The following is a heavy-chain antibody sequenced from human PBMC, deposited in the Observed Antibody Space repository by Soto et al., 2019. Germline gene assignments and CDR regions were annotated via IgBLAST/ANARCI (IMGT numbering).Heavy chain of an antibody. D-gene: IGHD1-26*01. J-gene: IGHJ4*02. CDR3: ARGRVDGGELDL. V-gene: IGHV3-33*01. CDR2: IWYDASNK. Sequence: VQLVESGGGVVQPGRSLRLSCAASGFTFRTYGMYWVRQDPGKGLEWVAVIWYDASNKYYADSVKGRFTISRDNSENTLYLQMNSLRAEDTAVYYCARGRVDGGELDLWGQGTLVTVSS. CDR1: GFTFRTYG.